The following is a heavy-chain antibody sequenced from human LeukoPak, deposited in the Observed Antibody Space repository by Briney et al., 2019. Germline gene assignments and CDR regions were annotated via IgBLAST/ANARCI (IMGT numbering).Heavy chain of an antibody. CDR2: ISSSSSYI. CDR1: GFTFSSYS. J-gene: IGHJ4*02. CDR3: ARGEVDSNVDY. V-gene: IGHV3-21*04. Sequence: PRGSLRLSCTASGFTFSSYSMNWVSQAPGKGLEWVSSISSSSSYIYYADSVKGRFTISRDNAKNSLYLQMNSLRAEDTAVYYCARGEVDSNVDYWGQGTLVTVSS. D-gene: IGHD4-11*01.